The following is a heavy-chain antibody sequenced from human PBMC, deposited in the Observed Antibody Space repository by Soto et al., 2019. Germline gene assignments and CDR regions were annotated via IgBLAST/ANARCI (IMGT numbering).Heavy chain of an antibody. J-gene: IGHJ4*02. CDR2: INPNSGGT. CDR1: GYTFTGYY. V-gene: IGHV1-2*04. Sequence: QVQLVQSGAEAKKPGASVKVSCKASGYTFTGYYMHWVRQAPGQGLEWMGWINPNSGGTNYAQKFEGWFTMTRDTSISTAYMELSRLRSDDAAVYYCARELQLRVCDYWGQATLVTVSS. D-gene: IGHD1-7*01. CDR3: ARELQLRVCDY.